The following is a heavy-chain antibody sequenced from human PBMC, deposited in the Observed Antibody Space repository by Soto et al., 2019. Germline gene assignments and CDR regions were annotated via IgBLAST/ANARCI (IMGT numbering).Heavy chain of an antibody. V-gene: IGHV4-59*01. CDR1: GGSISSYY. D-gene: IGHD3-22*01. J-gene: IGHJ6*01. CDR3: ARGYYYDSSGYYYSHYYYYGMDV. CDR2: IYYSGST. Sequence: SETLSLTCTVSGGSISSYYWSWIRQPPGKGLEWIGYIYYSGSTNYNPSLKSRVTISVDTSKNQFSLKLSSVTAADTAVYYCARGYYYDSSGYYYSHYYYYGMDVWG.